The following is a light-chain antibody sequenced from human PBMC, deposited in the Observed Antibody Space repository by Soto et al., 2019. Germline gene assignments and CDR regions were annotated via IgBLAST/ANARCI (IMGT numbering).Light chain of an antibody. CDR3: QKYSSVPV. Sequence: DIQMTQSPTSLSASVGDRVTITCRASQGIRNYVAWYQQIPGQAPKLLIYAASTLQSGVPSRFSGSGSGTDFTLTINGRQPEDVATYSCQKYSSVPVFGPGTKVEIK. J-gene: IGKJ3*01. V-gene: IGKV1-27*01. CDR1: QGIRNY. CDR2: AAS.